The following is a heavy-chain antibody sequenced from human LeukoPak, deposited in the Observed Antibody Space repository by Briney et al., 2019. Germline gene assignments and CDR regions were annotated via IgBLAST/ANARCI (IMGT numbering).Heavy chain of an antibody. CDR3: ARASQDYYGSGSYYRGGNAFDI. Sequence: ASVKVSCKTSGGTFLNYAISWVRQAPGQGLEWMGRIIPILSIANYAQKFQARVTLTADKSTSIAYMELSSLRSDDTAVYYCARASQDYYGSGSYYRGGNAFDIWGQGTMVTVSS. CDR2: IIPILSIA. J-gene: IGHJ3*02. V-gene: IGHV1-69*04. CDR1: GGTFLNYA. D-gene: IGHD3-10*01.